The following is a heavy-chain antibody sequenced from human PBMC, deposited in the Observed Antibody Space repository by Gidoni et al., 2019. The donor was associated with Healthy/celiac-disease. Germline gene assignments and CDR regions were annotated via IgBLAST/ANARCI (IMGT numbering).Heavy chain of an antibody. Sequence: QVQLVESGGGVVQPGGSLRLSCAASGFTFSSYGMHWVRQAPGKGLEWVAVISYDGSNKYYADSVKGRFTISRDNSKNTLYLQMNSLRAEDTAVYYCAKDGPLSHTMIVVYAFDIWGQGTMVTVSS. V-gene: IGHV3-30*18. CDR2: ISYDGSNK. CDR1: GFTFSSYG. J-gene: IGHJ3*02. CDR3: AKDGPLSHTMIVVYAFDI. D-gene: IGHD3-22*01.